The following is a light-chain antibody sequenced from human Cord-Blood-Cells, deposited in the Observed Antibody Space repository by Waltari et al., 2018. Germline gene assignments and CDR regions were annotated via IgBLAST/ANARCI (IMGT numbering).Light chain of an antibody. CDR3: SSYTSSSTLV. CDR1: SSDVGGYNS. V-gene: IGLV2-14*01. J-gene: IGLJ2*01. CDR2: DVS. Sequence: QSALTQPASVSGSPGQSITISCTGTSSDVGGYNSVSWYQQHPGKDPKRMIYDVSNRPSGVSNRFSGSKSGNTASLTISGLQAEDEADYYCSSYTSSSTLVFGGGTKLTVL.